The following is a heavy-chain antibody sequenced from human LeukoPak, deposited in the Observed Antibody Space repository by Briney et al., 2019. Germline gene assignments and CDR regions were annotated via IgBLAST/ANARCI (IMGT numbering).Heavy chain of an antibody. CDR3: ANSRGYGSGNL. V-gene: IGHV3-30-3*01. CDR2: ILYDGNNK. CDR1: GFTFSTYA. Sequence: PGGSLRLSCVASGFTFSTYAMHWVRQAPGKGLEWVAVILYDGNNKYYADSVKGRFTISRDNSKNTLYLQMNSLRAEDTAVYFCANSRGYGSGNLWGQGTLVTVSS. J-gene: IGHJ4*02. D-gene: IGHD3-10*01.